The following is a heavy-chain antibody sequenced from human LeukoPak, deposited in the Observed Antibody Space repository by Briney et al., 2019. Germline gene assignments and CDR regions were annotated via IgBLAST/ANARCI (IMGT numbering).Heavy chain of an antibody. V-gene: IGHV3-7*01. CDR3: ARGRRVPAAMGNWFDP. Sequence: GGSLRLSCTASGFTFSSYWMSWVRQAPGEELEWVANINQDASEKYYVDSVKGRFTISRDNAKNSLYLQMNSLRAEDTAVYYCARGRRVPAAMGNWFDPWGQGTLVTVSS. J-gene: IGHJ5*02. CDR1: GFTFSSYW. D-gene: IGHD2-2*01. CDR2: INQDASEK.